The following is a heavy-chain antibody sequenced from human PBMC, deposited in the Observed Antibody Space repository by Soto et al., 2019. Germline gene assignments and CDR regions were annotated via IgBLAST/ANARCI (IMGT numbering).Heavy chain of an antibody. Sequence: GGSLRLSCEASGFTLSSHWMSWIRQAPGKGLEWVANTRQDGGQSYLVDSVQGRFTISRDNAKNSVYLQMNSLRAEDTAVYYCVGDGSTGWHFDSWGQGTLVTV. D-gene: IGHD6-19*01. V-gene: IGHV3-7*01. CDR1: GFTLSSHW. CDR2: TRQDGGQS. J-gene: IGHJ4*02. CDR3: VGDGSTGWHFDS.